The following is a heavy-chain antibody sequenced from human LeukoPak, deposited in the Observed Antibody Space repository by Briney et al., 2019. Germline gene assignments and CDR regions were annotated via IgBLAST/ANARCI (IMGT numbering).Heavy chain of an antibody. Sequence: SGTLSLTCTVSGGSISSGDYYWSWIRQPPGKGLEWIGYIYYSGSTYYNPSLKSRISISVDTSKNQFSLKLSSVTAADTAVYYGARDAKAAAGTGAFDIWGQGTMVTVSS. CDR3: ARDAKAAAGTGAFDI. D-gene: IGHD6-13*01. V-gene: IGHV4-30-4*01. CDR1: GGSISSGDYY. CDR2: IYYSGST. J-gene: IGHJ3*02.